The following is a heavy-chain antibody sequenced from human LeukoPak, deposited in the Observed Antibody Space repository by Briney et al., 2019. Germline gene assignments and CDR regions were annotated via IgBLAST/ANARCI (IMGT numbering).Heavy chain of an antibody. CDR2: VNAGNGNT. Sequence: ASVKVSCKASGYTFTSYAMHWVRQAPGQRLEWMGWVNAGNGNTKYSQKFQGRVTITRDTSASTAYMELSSLRSEDTAVYYCASPNLGTAIRGDYYYYYGMDVWGQGTTVTVSS. V-gene: IGHV1-3*01. J-gene: IGHJ6*02. CDR1: GYTFTSYA. CDR3: ASPNLGTAIRGDYYYYYGMDV. D-gene: IGHD5-18*01.